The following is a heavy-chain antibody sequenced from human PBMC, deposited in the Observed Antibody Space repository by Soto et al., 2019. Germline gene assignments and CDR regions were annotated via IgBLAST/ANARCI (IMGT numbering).Heavy chain of an antibody. CDR1: GGSISSSSYY. CDR2: ISYSGST. V-gene: IGHV4-39*01. Sequence: SETLSLTCAVSGGSISSSSYYWGWIRQPPGKGLEWIGSISYSGSTYHNPSLKSRVTISVDTSKNQFSLKLSSVTAADTAVYYCASYYYDSSGYYYVPGVYWGQGTLVTVSS. D-gene: IGHD3-22*01. J-gene: IGHJ4*02. CDR3: ASYYYDSSGYYYVPGVY.